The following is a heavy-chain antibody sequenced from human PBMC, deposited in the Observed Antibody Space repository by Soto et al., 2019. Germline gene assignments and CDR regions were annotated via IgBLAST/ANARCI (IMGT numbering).Heavy chain of an antibody. CDR1: GFTFDDYA. D-gene: IGHD5-18*01. J-gene: IGHJ1*01. Sequence: GVSLRLSCAASGFTFDDYAMHWVRQAPGQGLEWVSGIRWNSGSIGYADSVKGRFTISRDNAKNSLYLQMNSLRAEDTALYYCAKDTGPSPPVSVDTSMVSPCWGQGTRGTVAS. CDR2: IRWNSGSI. CDR3: AKDTGPSPPVSVDTSMVSPC. V-gene: IGHV3-9*01.